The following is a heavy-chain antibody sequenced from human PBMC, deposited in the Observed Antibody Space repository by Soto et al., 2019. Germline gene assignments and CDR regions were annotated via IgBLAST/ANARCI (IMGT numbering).Heavy chain of an antibody. CDR2: IYYSGST. V-gene: IGHV4-39*01. J-gene: IGHJ4*02. D-gene: IGHD3-10*01. Sequence: SETLSLTCTASGGSISSSSYYWGWIRQPPGKGLEWIGSIYYSGSTYYNPSLKSRVTISVDTSKNQFSLKLSSVTAADTAVYYCARRDTIGYFDYWGQGTLVTVSS. CDR3: ARRDTIGYFDY. CDR1: GGSISSSSYY.